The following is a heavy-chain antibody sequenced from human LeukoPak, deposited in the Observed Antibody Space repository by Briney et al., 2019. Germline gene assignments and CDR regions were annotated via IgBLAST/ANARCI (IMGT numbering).Heavy chain of an antibody. CDR3: ARAPGYYDSSGYSDY. D-gene: IGHD3-22*01. Sequence: ASVKVSCKASGGTFSSYAISWVRQAPGQGLEWMGWINPNSGGTNYAQKFQGRVTMTRDTSISTAYMELSRLRSDDTAVYYCARAPGYYDSSGYSDYWGQGTLVTVSS. CDR2: INPNSGGT. CDR1: GGTFSSYA. J-gene: IGHJ4*02. V-gene: IGHV1-2*02.